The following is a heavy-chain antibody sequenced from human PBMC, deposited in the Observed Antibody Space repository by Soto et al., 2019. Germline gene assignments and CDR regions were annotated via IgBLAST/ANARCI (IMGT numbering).Heavy chain of an antibody. CDR2: ISSSGDIP. D-gene: IGHD2-21*02. Sequence: EVQLLESGGGLVQPGGSLRLSCAASGFTFTTYAMSWVRQPPGKGLEWVSGISSSGDIPYYADSVKGRFTISRDRSKKTVYLQMTRLRAADTALYSFAYVNSIVGDGDHDYWGQGTLASVSS. J-gene: IGHJ4*02. CDR3: AYVNSIVGDGDHDY. CDR1: GFTFTTYA. V-gene: IGHV3-23*01.